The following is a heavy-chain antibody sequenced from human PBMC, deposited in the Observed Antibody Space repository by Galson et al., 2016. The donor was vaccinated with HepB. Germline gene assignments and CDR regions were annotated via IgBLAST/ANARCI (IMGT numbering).Heavy chain of an antibody. CDR1: GFTFSSYS. CDR3: ARDGLPTNYDFWSGYYSPIDY. Sequence: SLRLSCAASGFTFSSYSMNWVRQAPGKGLEWVSTISSIESNIYYADSVKGRFTISRDNAKNSLYLQMNSLRAEDTAVYYCARDGLPTNYDFWSGYYSPIDYWGQGTLVTVSS. J-gene: IGHJ4*02. D-gene: IGHD3-3*01. CDR2: ISSIESNI. V-gene: IGHV3-21*01.